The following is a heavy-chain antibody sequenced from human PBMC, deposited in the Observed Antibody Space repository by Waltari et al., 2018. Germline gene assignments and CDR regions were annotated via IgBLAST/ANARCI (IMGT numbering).Heavy chain of an antibody. V-gene: IGHV3-49*03. D-gene: IGHD2-2*01. Sequence: DVQVVESGGGLFQPGRSRRLSCTGSGFTFGDYPLSWFRQGPGKGLEWVGLIRSETYGGTIDYAASVKGRFSISRDDSKSIAYLQMNGLKTDDTGVYYCARDQLAYGMDVWGQGTTVTVS. CDR2: IRSETYGGTI. CDR1: GFTFGDYP. CDR3: ARDQLAYGMDV. J-gene: IGHJ6*02.